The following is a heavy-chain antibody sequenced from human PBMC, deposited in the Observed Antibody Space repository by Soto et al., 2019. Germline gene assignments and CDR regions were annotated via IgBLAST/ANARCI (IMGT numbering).Heavy chain of an antibody. CDR3: ARARYSGYEGPLYYFDY. Sequence: ASVKVSCKASGYTFTSYGISWVRQAPGQGLEWMGWISAYSGSTNYNPSLKSRVTISVDTSKNQFSLKLSSVTAADTAVYYCARARYSGYEGPLYYFDYWGQGTLVTVSS. D-gene: IGHD5-12*01. J-gene: IGHJ4*02. V-gene: IGHV1-18*01. CDR2: ISAYSGST. CDR1: GYTFTSYG.